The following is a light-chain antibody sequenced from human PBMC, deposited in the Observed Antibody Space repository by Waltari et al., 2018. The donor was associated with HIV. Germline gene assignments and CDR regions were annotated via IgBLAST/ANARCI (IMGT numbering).Light chain of an antibody. Sequence: QSVLTQPPSMSGTPGQRVTISCSGRTSNIRSNAVNWYQQLPGTAPKLLIYSDNQRPARVPDRFSGSKSGTSASLAISGLQSDDEADYYCAAWDDSLIAHVFGPGTKVTVL. J-gene: IGLJ1*01. CDR3: AAWDDSLIAHV. V-gene: IGLV1-44*01. CDR1: TSNIRSNA. CDR2: SDN.